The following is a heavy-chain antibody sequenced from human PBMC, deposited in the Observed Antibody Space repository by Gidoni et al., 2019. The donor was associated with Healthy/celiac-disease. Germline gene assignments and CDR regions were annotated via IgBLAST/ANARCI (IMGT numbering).Heavy chain of an antibody. CDR1: GFTFSRYA. CDR2: ISYDGSNK. D-gene: IGHD3-22*01. CDR3: ARDDASPDSSGYYYVPYYYYYYGMDV. J-gene: IGHJ6*02. Sequence: QVQLVESGGGVVQPGRSLILSCAASGFTFSRYAMPWVRLAPGKGLEWVAVISYDGSNKYYADSVKGRFTISRDNSKNTLYLQMNSLRAEDTAVYYCARDDASPDSSGYYYVPYYYYYYGMDVWGQGTTVTVSS. V-gene: IGHV3-30-3*01.